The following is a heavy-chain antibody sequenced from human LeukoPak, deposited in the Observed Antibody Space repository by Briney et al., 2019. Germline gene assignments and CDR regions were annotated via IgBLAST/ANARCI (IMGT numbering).Heavy chain of an antibody. V-gene: IGHV4-31*03. CDR3: ARGLNDYYDSSGSTRFDY. Sequence: SQTLSLTCTVSGGSISSGGYYWSWIRQHPGKGLEWIGYIYYSGSTYYNPSLKGRVTISVDTSKNQFSLKLSSVTAADTAVYYCARGLNDYYDSSGSTRFDYWGQGTLVTVSS. J-gene: IGHJ4*02. CDR1: GGSISSGGYY. CDR2: IYYSGST. D-gene: IGHD3-22*01.